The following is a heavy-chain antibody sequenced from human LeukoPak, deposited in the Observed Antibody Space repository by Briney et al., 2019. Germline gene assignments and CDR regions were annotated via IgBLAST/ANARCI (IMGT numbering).Heavy chain of an antibody. CDR2: ISYSGSST. Sequence: GGSLRLSCAASGFIFSNYAMNWVRQAPGKGLEWVSAISYSGSSTYYADSVKGRFTISRDNSKNTLYLQMSSLRAEDTAIYYCAREYYDFWSGFTPDYWGQGTLVTVSS. CDR1: GFIFSNYA. V-gene: IGHV3-23*01. D-gene: IGHD3-3*01. CDR3: AREYYDFWSGFTPDY. J-gene: IGHJ4*02.